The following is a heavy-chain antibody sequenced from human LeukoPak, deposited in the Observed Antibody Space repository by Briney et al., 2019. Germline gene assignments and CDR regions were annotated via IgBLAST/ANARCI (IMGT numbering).Heavy chain of an antibody. J-gene: IGHJ6*03. D-gene: IGHD3-10*01. CDR3: ARNYYGSGSYHMDV. CDR1: RFMFDDYT. V-gene: IGHV3-43*01. Sequence: GGSLRLSCAASRFMFDDYTMHWVRQAPGKGLEWVSLISWDGGSTYYADSVKGRFTISRDNSKNSLYLQMNSLRTEDTALYYCARNYYGSGSYHMDVWGKGTTVTVSS. CDR2: ISWDGGST.